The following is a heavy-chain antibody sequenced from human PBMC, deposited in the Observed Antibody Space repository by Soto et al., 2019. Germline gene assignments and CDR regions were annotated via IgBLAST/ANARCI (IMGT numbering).Heavy chain of an antibody. J-gene: IGHJ2*01. D-gene: IGHD3-10*01. CDR1: GGSISTSDYY. Sequence: QVQLQESGPGLVRPSETLSLTCTVSGGSISTSDYYWSWIRQHPLRGLEWIGYVYFSGDTFYNPSFESRVVISVDTSENRFSLKLTSVTAAATAVYYCARDPRRTRGWHFDLWGRGALVTVSS. CDR2: VYFSGDT. V-gene: IGHV4-31*03. CDR3: ARDPRRTRGWHFDL.